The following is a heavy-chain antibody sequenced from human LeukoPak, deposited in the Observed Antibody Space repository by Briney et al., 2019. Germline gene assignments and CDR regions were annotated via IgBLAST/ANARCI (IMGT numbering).Heavy chain of an antibody. CDR3: AKDQDQIDSSGWFDP. D-gene: IGHD3-22*01. CDR1: GFSFSGYS. Sequence: GGSLRLSCAASGFSFSGYSMNWVRQAPGKGLDWVSYISSGSRTIFYADSVKGRFTISRDNAQNSLYLQINSLRAEDTALYYCAKDQDQIDSSGWFDPWGQGTLVTVSS. J-gene: IGHJ5*02. CDR2: ISSGSRTI. V-gene: IGHV3-48*04.